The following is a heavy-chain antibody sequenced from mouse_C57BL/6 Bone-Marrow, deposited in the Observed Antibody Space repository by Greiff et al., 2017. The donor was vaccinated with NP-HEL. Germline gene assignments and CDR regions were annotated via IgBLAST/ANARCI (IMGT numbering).Heavy chain of an antibody. CDR1: GFTFSSYA. D-gene: IGHD1-1*01. J-gene: IGHJ4*01. Sequence: EVQRVESGGGFVKPGGSLKLSCAASGFTFSSYAMSWVRQTPEKRLEWVATISDGGSYTYYPDNVKGRFTISRDNAKNNLYLQMSHLKSEDTAMYYCARPFITTVVATDYYAMDYWGQGTSVTVSS. V-gene: IGHV5-4*01. CDR2: ISDGGSYT. CDR3: ARPFITTVVATDYYAMDY.